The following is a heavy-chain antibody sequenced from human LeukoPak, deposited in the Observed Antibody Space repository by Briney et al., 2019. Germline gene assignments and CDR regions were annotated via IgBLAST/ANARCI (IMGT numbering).Heavy chain of an antibody. CDR1: GGSISSYY. CDR2: IYYSGST. J-gene: IGHJ6*03. Sequence: SETLSLTCTVSGGSISSYYWSWIRQPPGKGLEWIGYIYYSGSTNYNPSLKSRVTISVDTSKNQFSLKLSSVTAADTAVYYCARDNPLESYYYMDVWGKGTTVTVSS. D-gene: IGHD1-1*01. CDR3: ARDNPLESYYYMDV. V-gene: IGHV4-59*01.